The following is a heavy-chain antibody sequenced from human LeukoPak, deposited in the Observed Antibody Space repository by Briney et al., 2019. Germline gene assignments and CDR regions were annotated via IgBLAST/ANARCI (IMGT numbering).Heavy chain of an antibody. CDR1: GGSFSGYY. CDR2: INHSGTT. D-gene: IGHD1-1*01. J-gene: IGHJ4*02. Sequence: PSETLSLTCAVYGGSFSGYYWSWIRQPPGQGLEWIGEINHSGTTNYNPSLKSRVTISVDTSKNQFSLKLSSATAAATAVYYCAGGTRNWNRVYWGQGTLVTVS. V-gene: IGHV4-34*01. CDR3: AGGTRNWNRVY.